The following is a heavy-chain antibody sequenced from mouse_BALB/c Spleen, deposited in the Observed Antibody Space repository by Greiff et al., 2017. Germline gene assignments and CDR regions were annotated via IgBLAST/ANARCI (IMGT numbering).Heavy chain of an antibody. CDR2: IDPANGNT. V-gene: IGHV14-3*02. CDR3: ARGFITTGLDY. D-gene: IGHD1-1*01. J-gene: IGHJ2*01. Sequence: SGAELVKPGASVKLSCTASGFNIKDTYMHWVKQRPEQGLEWIGRIDPANGNTKYDPKFQGKATITADTSSNTAYLQLSSLTSEDTAVYYCARGFITTGLDYWGQGTTLTVSS. CDR1: GFNIKDTY.